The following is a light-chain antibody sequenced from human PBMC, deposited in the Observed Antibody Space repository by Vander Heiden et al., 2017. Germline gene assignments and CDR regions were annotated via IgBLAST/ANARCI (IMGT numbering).Light chain of an antibody. CDR2: AAS. Sequence: DIQLTQSPSSLSASVGDSVTITCRASQGMSNHLNWYQQKPGKAPKVLIYAASSLQSGVPSSFSGSGSGTDFTLTISSLQPEDFATYYCQPSYSTPLTFGQGTKVEIK. J-gene: IGKJ4*01. V-gene: IGKV1-39*01. CDR1: QGMSNH. CDR3: QPSYSTPLT.